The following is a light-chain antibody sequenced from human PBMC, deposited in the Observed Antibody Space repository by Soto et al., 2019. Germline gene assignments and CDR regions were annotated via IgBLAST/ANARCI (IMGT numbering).Light chain of an antibody. V-gene: IGLV2-14*03. Sequence: QSVLTLPASVSGSPGQSITISCTGTSSDIGHYDYVSWYQQHPGKAPRLMIYHVTYRPSGVSNRYYGSKSGNSASLTISGLQADDEADYYCCSLNTSQTYVFGSGTPVTVL. CDR1: SSDIGHYDY. CDR3: CSLNTSQTYV. J-gene: IGLJ1*01. CDR2: HVT.